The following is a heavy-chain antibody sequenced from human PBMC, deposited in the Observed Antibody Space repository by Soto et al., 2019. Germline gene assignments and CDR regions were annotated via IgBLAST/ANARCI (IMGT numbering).Heavy chain of an antibody. V-gene: IGHV3-21*01. CDR2: ISSSSSYI. D-gene: IGHD6-6*01. CDR3: ARVRLVGYYGMDV. J-gene: IGHJ6*02. Sequence: GGSLRLSCAASGFTFSSYSMNWVRQAPGKGLEWVSSISSSSSYIYYADSVKGRFTISRDNAKNSLYLQMNSLRAEDTAVYYCARVRLVGYYGMDVWGQGTTVTVSS. CDR1: GFTFSSYS.